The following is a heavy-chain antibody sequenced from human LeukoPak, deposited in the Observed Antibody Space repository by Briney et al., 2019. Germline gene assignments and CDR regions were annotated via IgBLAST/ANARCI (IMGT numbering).Heavy chain of an antibody. V-gene: IGHV1-24*01. J-gene: IGHJ5*02. CDR2: FDPEDGET. CDR1: GASLSETS. D-gene: IGHD3-16*01. CDR3: ATDGAFNWFDP. Sequence: ASVKVSCKVSGASLSETSIHWVRQAPGKGLEWMGGFDPEDGETIYAQKFQGRVTMTEDTSTDTAYMELSSLRSEDTAVYYCATDGAFNWFDPWGQGTLVTVSS.